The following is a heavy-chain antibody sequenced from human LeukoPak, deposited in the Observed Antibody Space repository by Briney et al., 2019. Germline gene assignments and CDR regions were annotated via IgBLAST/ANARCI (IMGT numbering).Heavy chain of an antibody. V-gene: IGHV4-34*01. CDR2: INHSGST. D-gene: IGHD5-18*01. J-gene: IGHJ4*02. CDR3: ARGRGSGIQLWLLDY. CDR1: GGSFSGYY. Sequence: SETLSLTCAVYGGSFSGYYWSWIRQPPGKGLEWIGEINHSGSTNYNPSLKSRVTISVDTSKNQFSLKLSSVTAADTAVYYCARGRGSGIQLWLLDYWGQGTLVTVSS.